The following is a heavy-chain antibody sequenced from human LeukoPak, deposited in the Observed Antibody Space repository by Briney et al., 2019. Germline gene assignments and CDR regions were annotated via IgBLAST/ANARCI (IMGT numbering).Heavy chain of an antibody. CDR2: FHYTGST. CDR3: ARDSGIAAAGPYYYYYYMDV. Sequence: SETLSLTCTVSGGSISNYYWAWIRQPPGKGLQWIVHFHYTGSTNYNPSLKSRVTISVDTSKNQFSLKLSSVTAADTAVYYCARDSGIAAAGPYYYYYYMDVWGKGTTVTISS. D-gene: IGHD6-13*01. CDR1: GGSISNYY. J-gene: IGHJ6*03. V-gene: IGHV4-59*12.